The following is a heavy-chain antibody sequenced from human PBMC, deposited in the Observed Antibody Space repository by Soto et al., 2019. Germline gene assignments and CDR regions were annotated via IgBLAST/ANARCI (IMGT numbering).Heavy chain of an antibody. CDR2: ISSSSSYI. Sequence: EVQLVESGGGLVKPGGSLRLSCAASGFTFSSYSMNWVRQAPGKGLEWVSSISSSSSYIYYADSVKGRFTISRDNAKNALYLQMNSLRAEDTAVYYCATDNYDILTGYGLFSAYCGQGTLVTVSS. V-gene: IGHV3-21*01. D-gene: IGHD3-9*01. CDR3: ATDNYDILTGYGLFSAY. CDR1: GFTFSSYS. J-gene: IGHJ4*02.